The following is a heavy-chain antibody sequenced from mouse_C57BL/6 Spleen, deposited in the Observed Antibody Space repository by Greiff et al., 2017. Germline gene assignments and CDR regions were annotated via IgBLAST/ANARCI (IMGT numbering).Heavy chain of an antibody. CDR2: IDPSDSET. J-gene: IGHJ4*01. V-gene: IGHV1-52*01. CDR3: ARGSVYGPTFYAMDY. Sequence: VQLQQPGAELVRPGSSVKLSCKASGYTFTSYWMHWVKQRPIQGLEWIGNIDPSDSETHYNQKFKDKATLTVDKSSSTAYMQLSSLTSEDSAVYYCARGSVYGPTFYAMDYWGQGTSVTVSS. CDR1: GYTFTSYW. D-gene: IGHD1-1*02.